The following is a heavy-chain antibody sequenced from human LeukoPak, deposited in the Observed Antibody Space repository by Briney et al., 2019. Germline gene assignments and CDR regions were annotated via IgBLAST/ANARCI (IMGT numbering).Heavy chain of an antibody. Sequence: GGSLRLSCAASGFTFSNAWMSWVRQAPGKGLEWVGRIKSKTDGGTTDYAAPVKGRFTISRDDSKNTLYLQMNSLKTEDTAVYYCTTRFWYDSSGYYNYYGMDVWGQGTTVTVSS. D-gene: IGHD3-22*01. CDR1: GFTFSNAW. CDR3: TTRFWYDSSGYYNYYGMDV. J-gene: IGHJ6*02. V-gene: IGHV3-15*01. CDR2: IKSKTDGGTT.